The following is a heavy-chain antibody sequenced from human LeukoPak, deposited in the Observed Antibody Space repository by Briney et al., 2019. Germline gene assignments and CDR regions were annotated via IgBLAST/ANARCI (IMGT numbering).Heavy chain of an antibody. V-gene: IGHV4-39*01. D-gene: IGHD4-11*01. CDR3: ARHETGTVTFGY. J-gene: IGHJ4*02. CDR2: IDYGGST. CDR1: GRPISSSSYY. Sequence: ADPVSLPCTLSGRPISSSSYYWRWIRQPPGEGLEWMWSIDYGGSTYYNPCLKSRVTIYVDTSKNQFSLKLSSVTAADTAVYYCARHETGTVTFGYWGQGTLVTVSS.